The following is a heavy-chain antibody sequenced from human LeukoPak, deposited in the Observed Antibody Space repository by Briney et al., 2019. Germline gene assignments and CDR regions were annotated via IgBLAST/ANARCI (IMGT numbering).Heavy chain of an antibody. CDR2: INQDGGEK. D-gene: IGHD1-14*01. J-gene: IGHJ5*02. Sequence: GGSLRLSCAASGFTFSSYWMTWVRQARGKGLEWVANINQDGGEKSYVDSVKGRFTISRDNAKDSLYLQMNSLRAEDTAIYYCARGPEGSSLNWFDPWGLGTRVTVTS. CDR3: ARGPEGSSLNWFDP. V-gene: IGHV3-7*01. CDR1: GFTFSSYW.